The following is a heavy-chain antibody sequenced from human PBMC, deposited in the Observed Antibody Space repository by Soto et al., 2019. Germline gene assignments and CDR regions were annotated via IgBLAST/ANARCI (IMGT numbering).Heavy chain of an antibody. CDR1: GFTFSTYA. V-gene: IGHV3-64*01. J-gene: IGHJ4*02. Sequence: EVQLVESGGGLVQPGGSLRLSCAASGFTFSTYAMHWVRQAPGKGLEYVSVISSFGGSTYYANSVKGRFTISRDNSKNTLYLQMVSLRAEDMAVYYCARTSGYAFDYWGQGTLVTVSS. CDR2: ISSFGGST. CDR3: ARTSGYAFDY. D-gene: IGHD5-12*01.